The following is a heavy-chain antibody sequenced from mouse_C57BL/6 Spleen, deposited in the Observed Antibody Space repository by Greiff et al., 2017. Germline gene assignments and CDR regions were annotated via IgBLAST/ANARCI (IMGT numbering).Heavy chain of an antibody. Sequence: EVKVEESGEGLVKPGGSLKLSCAASGFTFSSYAMSWVRQTPEKRLEWVAYISSGGDYIYYADTVKGRFTISRDNARNTLYLQMSSLKSEDTAMYYCTREGRRAMVTTGFDYGGQGTTLTVSS. CDR3: TREGRRAMVTTGFDY. CDR1: GFTFSSYA. D-gene: IGHD2-2*01. V-gene: IGHV5-9-1*02. J-gene: IGHJ2*01. CDR2: ISSGGDYI.